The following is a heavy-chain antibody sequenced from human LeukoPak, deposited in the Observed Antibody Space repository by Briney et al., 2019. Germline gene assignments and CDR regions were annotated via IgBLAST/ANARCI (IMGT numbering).Heavy chain of an antibody. Sequence: PGGSLRLSCAASGFIFSNYAMSWVRQAPGKGLEWVSAVSGSGGRTFYADSVKGRFTISRDNSKNALYLQMSSLRAEDTAVYYCAKEYDNSGYYSDHWGQGTLVTVSP. V-gene: IGHV3-23*01. J-gene: IGHJ4*02. CDR1: GFIFSNYA. D-gene: IGHD3-22*01. CDR3: AKEYDNSGYYSDH. CDR2: VSGSGGRT.